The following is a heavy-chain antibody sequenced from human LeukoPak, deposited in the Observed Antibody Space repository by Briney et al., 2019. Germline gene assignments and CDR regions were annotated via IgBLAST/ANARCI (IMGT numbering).Heavy chain of an antibody. CDR2: IYYSGST. J-gene: IGHJ5*02. CDR1: GGSISSSSYY. Sequence: SETLSLTCIVSGGSISSSSYYWGWIRQPPGKGLEWIGSIYYSGSTYYNPSLKSRVTISVDTSKNQFSLKLSSVTAADTAVYYCARGVQAAAGTGDECWFDPWGQGTLVTVSS. V-gene: IGHV4-39*07. CDR3: ARGVQAAAGTGDECWFDP. D-gene: IGHD6-13*01.